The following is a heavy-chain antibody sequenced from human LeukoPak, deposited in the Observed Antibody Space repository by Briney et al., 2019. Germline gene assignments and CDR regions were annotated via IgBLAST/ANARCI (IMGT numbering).Heavy chain of an antibody. CDR3: ARPIVGATNWFDP. D-gene: IGHD1-26*01. CDR1: GGSISSYY. Sequence: SETLSLTCSVSGGSISSYYWSWIRQPPGKGLEWIGYIYYSGSTNYNPSLKSRVTISVDTSKNQFSLKLSSVTAADTAVYYCARPIVGATNWFDPWGQGTLVTVSS. V-gene: IGHV4-59*08. J-gene: IGHJ5*02. CDR2: IYYSGST.